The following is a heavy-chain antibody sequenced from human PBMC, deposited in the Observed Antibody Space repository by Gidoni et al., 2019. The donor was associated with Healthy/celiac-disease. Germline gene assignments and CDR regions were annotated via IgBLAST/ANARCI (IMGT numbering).Heavy chain of an antibody. Sequence: ELQLVESGGGLVKPGGSLRLSCAASGFTFSSYSMNWVRQAPGKGLEWVSAISSRRSYIYYEDSVKGRFTISRDNAKNSLYLQMNSLRAEDTAVYYCARDFGGSSYDFDYWGQGTLVTVSS. V-gene: IGHV3-21*01. CDR2: ISSRRSYI. CDR1: GFTFSSYS. J-gene: IGHJ4*02. CDR3: ARDFGGSSYDFDY. D-gene: IGHD1-26*01.